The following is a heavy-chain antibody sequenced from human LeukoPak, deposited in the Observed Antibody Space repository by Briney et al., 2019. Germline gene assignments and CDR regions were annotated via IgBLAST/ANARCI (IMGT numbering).Heavy chain of an antibody. J-gene: IGHJ4*02. D-gene: IGHD2-2*01. CDR2: MNPNSGNT. CDR3: ARGGDIVVVPAAMSGGYYFDY. Sequence: GASVKVSCEASGYTFTSYDINWVRQATGQGLEWMGWMNPNSGNTGYAQKFQGRVTMTRNTSISTAYMELSSLRSEDTAVYYCARGGDIVVVPAAMSGGYYFDYWGQGTLVTVSS. CDR1: GYTFTSYD. V-gene: IGHV1-8*01.